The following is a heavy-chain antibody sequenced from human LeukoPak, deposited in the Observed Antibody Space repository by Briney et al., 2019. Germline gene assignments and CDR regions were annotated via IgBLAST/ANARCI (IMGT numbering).Heavy chain of an antibody. J-gene: IGHJ4*02. D-gene: IGHD2-21*01. CDR1: GFTFSDYY. CDR3: AKAPVTTCRGAYCYPFDY. CDR2: ISSSGSTI. V-gene: IGHV3-11*01. Sequence: GGSLRLSCAASGFTFSDYYMSWIRQAPGKGLEWVSYISSSGSTIYYADSVKGRFTISRDNAKNSLYLQMNSLRAEDTAVYYCAKAPVTTCRGAYCYPFDYWGQGTLVTVSS.